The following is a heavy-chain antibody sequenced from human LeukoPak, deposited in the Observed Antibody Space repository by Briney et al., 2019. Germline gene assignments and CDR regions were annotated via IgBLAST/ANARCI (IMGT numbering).Heavy chain of an antibody. CDR2: ISSSSSYI. V-gene: IGHV3-21*01. D-gene: IGHD3-22*01. CDR3: ARDSRVVVINVWFDP. Sequence: PGGSLRLSCAASRFTFSSYSMNWVRQAPGKGLEWVSSISSSSSYIYYADSVKGRFTISRDNAKNSLYLQMNSLRAEDTAVYYCARDSRVVVINVWFDPWGQGTLVTVSS. J-gene: IGHJ5*02. CDR1: RFTFSSYS.